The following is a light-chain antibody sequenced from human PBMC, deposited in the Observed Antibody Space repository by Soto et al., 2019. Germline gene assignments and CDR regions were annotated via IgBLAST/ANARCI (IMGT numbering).Light chain of an antibody. Sequence: EVGLTQSPDTLSLPPGERATLSCRASQSISSYLAWYQQKPGQAPRLLIYDASSRATGLPARLSGSGSGTDFTLTISSLEPEDFAVYYCQQLTDWPPQWTFGQGTKVEIK. V-gene: IGKV3-11*01. CDR3: QQLTDWPPQWT. CDR1: QSISSY. CDR2: DAS. J-gene: IGKJ1*01.